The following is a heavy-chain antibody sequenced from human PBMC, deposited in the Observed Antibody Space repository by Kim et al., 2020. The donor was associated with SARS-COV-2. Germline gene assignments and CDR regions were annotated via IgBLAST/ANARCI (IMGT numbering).Heavy chain of an antibody. Sequence: ASVKVSCKASGYTFTDYYLHWVRQAPGQGLEWMGRIHPNAGCIIYAQKFQGRVTLTRDTSIRTPYMELRSDDTAVYYCARQHYCGSGSFSAVMDVWGQGT. CDR2: IHPNAGCI. CDR3: ARQHYCGSGSFSAVMDV. CDR1: GYTFTDYY. V-gene: IGHV1-2*06. J-gene: IGHJ6*02. D-gene: IGHD3-10*01.